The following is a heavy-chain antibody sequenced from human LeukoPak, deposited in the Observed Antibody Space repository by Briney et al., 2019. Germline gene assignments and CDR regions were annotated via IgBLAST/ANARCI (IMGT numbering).Heavy chain of an antibody. V-gene: IGHV3-23*01. J-gene: IGHJ4*02. Sequence: GGSLRLSCAASGFTFSSYAMSWVRQAPGKGLEWASAISGSGGSTYYADSVKGRFTISRDNSKNTLYLQMNSLRAEDTAVYYCAKENIVVVPARKGGFDYWGQGTLVTVSS. CDR1: GFTFSSYA. CDR2: ISGSGGST. D-gene: IGHD2-2*01. CDR3: AKENIVVVPARKGGFDY.